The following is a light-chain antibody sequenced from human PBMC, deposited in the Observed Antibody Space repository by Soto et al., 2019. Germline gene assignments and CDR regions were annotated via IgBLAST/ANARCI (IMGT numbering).Light chain of an antibody. J-gene: IGKJ1*01. CDR2: AAS. V-gene: IGKV1-39*01. CDR3: QQSFNLPRT. CDR1: QSISSS. Sequence: DIEMTQSPSSLSASVGETITITCRASQSISSSLNWFQHSPGQPPKLLLFAASNLHAGVPPRFSGSGSGTCFSLTIRSLQPEDFATYYCQQSFNLPRTFGPGTRVEFK.